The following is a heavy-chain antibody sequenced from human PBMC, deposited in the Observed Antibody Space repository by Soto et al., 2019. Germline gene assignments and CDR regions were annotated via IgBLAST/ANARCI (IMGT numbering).Heavy chain of an antibody. CDR1: GFTFSSYG. J-gene: IGHJ3*02. CDR2: ISHDGNNK. Sequence: QVQLVESGGGVVQPGRSLRLSSAASGFTFSSYGMHWVRQAPGKGLEWVAVISHDGNNKYYADSVKGRFTISRDNSKNTLYLQMNSLRAEDTAVYYCAKVDGSDAFDIWGQGTVVTVSS. CDR3: AKVDGSDAFDI. D-gene: IGHD6-19*01. V-gene: IGHV3-30*18.